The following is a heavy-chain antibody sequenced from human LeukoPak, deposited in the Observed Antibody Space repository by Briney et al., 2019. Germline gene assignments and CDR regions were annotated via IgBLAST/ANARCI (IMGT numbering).Heavy chain of an antibody. CDR3: ARGSDGWFAFDY. CDR1: EFTVSTNY. V-gene: IGHV3-66*01. D-gene: IGHD6-19*01. J-gene: IGHJ4*02. CDR2: IYSTGGK. Sequence: GGSLRLSCAASEFTVSTNYMSWVRQAPGKGLEWVSIIYSTGGKYYADSVKGRFTISRDNSKPTLYLQMNSLRVEDTAVYYCARGSDGWFAFDYWGQGILVTVSS.